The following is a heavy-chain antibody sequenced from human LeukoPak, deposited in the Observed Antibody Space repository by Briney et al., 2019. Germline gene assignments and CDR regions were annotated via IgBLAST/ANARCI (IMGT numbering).Heavy chain of an antibody. Sequence: GRSPRLSCAASGFTFSSYGMHWVRQAPGKGLEWVAVIWYDGSNKYYADSVKGRFTISRDNSKNTLYLQMNSLRAEDTAVYYCARKVAGEWELLSDYWGQGTLATVSS. V-gene: IGHV3-33*01. D-gene: IGHD1-26*01. CDR2: IWYDGSNK. CDR3: ARKVAGEWELLSDY. J-gene: IGHJ4*02. CDR1: GFTFSSYG.